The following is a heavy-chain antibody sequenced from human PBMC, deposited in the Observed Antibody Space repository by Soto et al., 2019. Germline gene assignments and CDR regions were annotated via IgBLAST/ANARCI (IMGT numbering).Heavy chain of an antibody. J-gene: IGHJ4*02. D-gene: IGHD5-18*01. CDR1: GFTFSSYS. CDR3: ARAYIQFRFRYGTVFDY. V-gene: IGHV3-21*01. Sequence: PGGSLRLSCAASGFTFSSYSMNWVRQAPGKGLEWVSSISSSSSYIYYADSVKGRFTISRDNAKNSLYLQMNSLRAEDTAVYYCARAYIQFRFRYGTVFDYWGQGTLVTVSS. CDR2: ISSSSSYI.